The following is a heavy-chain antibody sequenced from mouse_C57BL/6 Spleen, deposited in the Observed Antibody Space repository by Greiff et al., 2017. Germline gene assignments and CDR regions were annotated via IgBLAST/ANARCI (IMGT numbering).Heavy chain of an antibody. D-gene: IGHD1-1*01. CDR1: GFTFSDYG. CDR2: ISSGSSTI. J-gene: IGHJ2*01. CDR3: AREGDYYGSSPYFDY. Sequence: EVQRVESGGGLVKPGGSLKLSCAASGFTFSDYGMHWVRQAPEKGLEWVAYISSGSSTIYYADTVKGRFTISRDNAKNTLFLQMTSLRSEDTAMYYCAREGDYYGSSPYFDYWGQGTTLTVSS. V-gene: IGHV5-17*01.